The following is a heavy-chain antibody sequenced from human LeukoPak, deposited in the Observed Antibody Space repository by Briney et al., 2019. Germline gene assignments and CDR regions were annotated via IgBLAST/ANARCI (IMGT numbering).Heavy chain of an antibody. J-gene: IGHJ5*02. CDR1: GFTFSSYS. CDR2: ISSSSSYI. CDR3: ARRKGREQQLVGDSWFDP. V-gene: IGHV3-21*04. Sequence: GGSLRLSCAASGFTFSSYSMNWVRQAPGKGLEWVSSISSSSSYIYYADSVKGRFTISRDNAKNSLYLQMNSLRAEDTAVYYCARRKGREQQLVGDSWFDPWGQGTLVIVSS. D-gene: IGHD6-13*01.